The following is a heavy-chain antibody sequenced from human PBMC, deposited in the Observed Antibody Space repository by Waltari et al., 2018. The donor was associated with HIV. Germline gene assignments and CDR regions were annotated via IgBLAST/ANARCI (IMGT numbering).Heavy chain of an antibody. CDR3: ARVKAAYYDGSGFHFLDC. Sequence: QAQLQESGPGLVKLSESRSATCSLSRGPSRGYSCTWPGHATGKGPESICYVLDSGDSTYDSSIKSRVTISAARSNSPVSLALNTMSAADTGLYFCARVKAAYYDGSGFHFLDCWGQRTRFTVSS. CDR2: VLDSGDS. V-gene: IGHV4-59*01. CDR1: RGPSRGYS. D-gene: IGHD3-22*01. J-gene: IGHJ4*02.